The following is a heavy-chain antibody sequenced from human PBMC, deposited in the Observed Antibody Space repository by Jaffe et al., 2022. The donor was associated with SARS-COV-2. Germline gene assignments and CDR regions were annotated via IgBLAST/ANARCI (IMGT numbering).Heavy chain of an antibody. D-gene: IGHD2-15*01. CDR1: GGTFSSYA. J-gene: IGHJ4*02. CDR2: IIPIFGTA. Sequence: QVQLVQSGAEVKKPGSSVKVSCKASGGTFSSYAISWVRQAPGQGLEWMGGIIPIFGTANYAQKFQGRVTITADESTSTAYMELSSLRSEDTAVYYCAREAAYCSGGSCYSSSFDYWGQGTLVTVSS. V-gene: IGHV1-69*01. CDR3: AREAAYCSGGSCYSSSFDY.